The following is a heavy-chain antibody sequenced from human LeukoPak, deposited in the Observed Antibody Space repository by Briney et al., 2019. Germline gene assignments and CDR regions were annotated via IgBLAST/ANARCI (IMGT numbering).Heavy chain of an antibody. CDR2: IYYSGST. D-gene: IGHD3-10*01. J-gene: IGHJ4*02. Sequence: SETLSLTCTVSGGSISSGDYYWSWIRQPPGKGLEWIGYIYYSGSTYYNPSLKSRVTISVDTSKNQFSLKLSSVTAADTAVYYCARSGTPYGSGSYYNGPFDYWGQGTLVTVS. CDR3: ARSGTPYGSGSYYNGPFDY. CDR1: GGSISSGDYY. V-gene: IGHV4-30-4*01.